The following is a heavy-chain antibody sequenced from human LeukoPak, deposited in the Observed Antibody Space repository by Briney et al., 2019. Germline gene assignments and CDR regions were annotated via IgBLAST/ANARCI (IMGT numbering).Heavy chain of an antibody. CDR1: GYTFTSYG. V-gene: IGHV1-2*02. J-gene: IGHJ4*02. CDR2: INANSGTT. D-gene: IGHD1/OR15-1a*01. CDR3: ASERTATYYFDY. Sequence: ASVKVSCKASGYTFTSYGISWVRQAPGQGLEWMGWINANSGTTNYAQKFQGRVTLTRDTSITTAYMEASRLRSDDTAVYYCASERTATYYFDYWGQGTLVTVSS.